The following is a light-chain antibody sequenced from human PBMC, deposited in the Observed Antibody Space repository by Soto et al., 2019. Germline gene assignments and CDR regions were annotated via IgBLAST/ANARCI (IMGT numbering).Light chain of an antibody. CDR2: EVN. CDR3: SSYTSSSTLWV. V-gene: IGLV2-14*01. Sequence: QSALTQPASVSGSPGQSITISCTGTSSDIGGYNYVSWYQQHPGKAPKLMIYEVNNRPSGVSNRFSGSKSGNTASLTISGLQAEDEADYYCSSYTSSSTLWVFGVGTKLTVL. J-gene: IGLJ3*02. CDR1: SSDIGGYNY.